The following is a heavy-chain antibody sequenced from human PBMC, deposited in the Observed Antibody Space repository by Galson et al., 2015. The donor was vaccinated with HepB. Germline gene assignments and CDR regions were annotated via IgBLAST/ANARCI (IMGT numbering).Heavy chain of an antibody. V-gene: IGHV3-7*03. Sequence: SLRLSCAASGFTFSSYWMSWIRQAPGKRPEWVANIRYDEYENYYVDSVKGRFTISRDNAKNSVFLQMSSLSRDDTAVYYCVRDRTDKGCNFFDFWGQGAMVTVSS. J-gene: IGHJ4*02. D-gene: IGHD1-1*01. CDR2: IRYDEYEN. CDR3: VRDRTDKGCNFFDF. CDR1: GFTFSSYW.